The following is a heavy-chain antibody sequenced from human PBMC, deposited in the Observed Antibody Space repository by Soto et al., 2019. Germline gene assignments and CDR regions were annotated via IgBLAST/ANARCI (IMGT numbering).Heavy chain of an antibody. V-gene: IGHV4-39*01. Sequence: SETLSLTCTVSGGSISSSSYYWGWIRQPPGKGLEWMGSIYYSGSTYYNPSLKSRVTISVDTSKNQFSLKLSSVTAADTAVYYCARRNFYYGMDVWGQGTTVTVSS. CDR1: GGSISSSSYY. D-gene: IGHD1-7*01. J-gene: IGHJ6*02. CDR2: IYYSGST. CDR3: ARRNFYYGMDV.